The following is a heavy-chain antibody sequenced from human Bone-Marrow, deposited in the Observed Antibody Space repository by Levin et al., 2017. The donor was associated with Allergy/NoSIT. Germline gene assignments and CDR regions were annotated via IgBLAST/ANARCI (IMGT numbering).Heavy chain of an antibody. J-gene: IGHJ3*01. CDR1: GFTFSTNG. V-gene: IGHV3-30*18. Sequence: GESLKISCAASGFTFSTNGMHWVRQAPGKGLEWVALMSYDGTNKYYSESVKGRFTISRDNSKSTLFLQMNSLRPEDTALYYCAKEGGSPGAYDAFDVWGQGTMVTVSS. CDR3: AKEGGSPGAYDAFDV. D-gene: IGHD1-26*01. CDR2: MSYDGTNK.